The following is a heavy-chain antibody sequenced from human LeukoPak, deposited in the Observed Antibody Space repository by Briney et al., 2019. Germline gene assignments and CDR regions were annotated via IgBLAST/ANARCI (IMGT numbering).Heavy chain of an antibody. Sequence: GGSLRLSCAASGFTFSSYGMHWVRQAPGKGLEWVAVIWYGGSNKYYADSVKGRFTISRDNSKNTLYLQMNSLRAEDTAVYYCARFFEPASSGPWFDPWGQGTLVTVSP. J-gene: IGHJ5*02. CDR1: GFTFSSYG. D-gene: IGHD6-25*01. V-gene: IGHV3-33*01. CDR3: ARFFEPASSGPWFDP. CDR2: IWYGGSNK.